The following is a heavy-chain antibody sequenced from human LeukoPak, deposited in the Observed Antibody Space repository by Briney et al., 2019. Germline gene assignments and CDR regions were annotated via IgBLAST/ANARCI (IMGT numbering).Heavy chain of an antibody. V-gene: IGHV5-51*01. CDR2: ICPDDSDT. Sequence: GESLKISCKGSGYNFPTYWIGWVRQMPGKGLEWMGIICPDDSDTRYSPSFQGQVTISADKSISTAYLQWSSLKASDTAMYYCARSPDRISMVRGVPAPLDYWGQGTLVTVSS. J-gene: IGHJ4*02. D-gene: IGHD3-10*01. CDR3: ARSPDRISMVRGVPAPLDY. CDR1: GYNFPTYW.